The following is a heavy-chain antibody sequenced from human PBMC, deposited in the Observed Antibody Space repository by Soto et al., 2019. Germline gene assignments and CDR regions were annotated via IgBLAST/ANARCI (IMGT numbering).Heavy chain of an antibody. CDR3: ARDFFGNHYFDY. Sequence: SETLSLTCTVSGGSIASRSYYWGWIRQPPGKGLEWIGYVYYSGTTNYNPSLKSRVTVSVDTSKNQISLNLTSVTAADTAIYYCARDFFGNHYFDYWGQGILVTVSS. V-gene: IGHV4-61*05. J-gene: IGHJ4*02. D-gene: IGHD3-3*01. CDR2: VYYSGTT. CDR1: GGSIASRSYY.